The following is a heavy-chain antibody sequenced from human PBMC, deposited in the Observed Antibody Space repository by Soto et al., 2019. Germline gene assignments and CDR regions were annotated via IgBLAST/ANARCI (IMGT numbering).Heavy chain of an antibody. CDR2: INAGNGNT. J-gene: IGHJ3*02. V-gene: IGHV1-3*01. CDR1: GYTFTSYA. CDR3: ARDRPEGAFDI. Sequence: PSVKVSCKASGYTFTSYAMHWVRQAPGQRLEWMGWINAGNGNTKYSQKFQGRVTITRDTSASTAYMELSSLRSEDTAVYYCARDRPEGAFDIWGQGTMVTVSS.